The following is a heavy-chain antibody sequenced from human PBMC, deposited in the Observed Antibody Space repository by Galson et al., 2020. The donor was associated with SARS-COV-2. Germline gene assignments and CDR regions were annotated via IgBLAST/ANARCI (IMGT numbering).Heavy chain of an antibody. J-gene: IGHJ3*02. CDR1: GFTLTSYW. D-gene: IGHD3-3*01. Sequence: GGSLRLSCVVSGFTLTSYWMSWVRQAPGKRLEWVANIKQAGSEKYYVDSVKGRFTISRDNVENSLYLQMNSLRVEDTAVYYCGRGLAYYDFWRAYGTIFEPYSFVMWGQGTMVTFSS. CDR2: IKQAGSEK. V-gene: IGHV3-7*03. CDR3: GRGLAYYDFWRAYGTIFEPYSFVM.